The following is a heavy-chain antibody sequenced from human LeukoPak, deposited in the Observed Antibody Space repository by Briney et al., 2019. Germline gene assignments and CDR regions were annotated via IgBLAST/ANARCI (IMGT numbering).Heavy chain of an antibody. D-gene: IGHD5-18*01. V-gene: IGHV1-8*01. CDR3: ARRRGYSHHPDDWYFDF. CDR1: GYTFISYD. Sequence: ASVKVSCKGSGYTFISYDINWVRQATGQGLEWMGWMNPNSGNTGYAQKFQGRVTMTRDTSISTAYMELSSLTSEDTAVYYCARRRGYSHHPDDWYFDFWGRGTLATVSS. CDR2: MNPNSGNT. J-gene: IGHJ2*01.